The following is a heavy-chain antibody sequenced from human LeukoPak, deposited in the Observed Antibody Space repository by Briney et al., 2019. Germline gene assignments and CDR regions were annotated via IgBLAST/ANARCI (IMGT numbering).Heavy chain of an antibody. V-gene: IGHV3-30*18. Sequence: GGSLRLSCAASGFTFSSYGMHWVRQAPGKGLEWVAVISYDGSNKYYADSVKGRFTVSRDNSKNTLYLQMNSLRAEDTAVYYCAKDISRMDTPFFDYWGQGTLVTVSS. J-gene: IGHJ4*02. CDR2: ISYDGSNK. CDR3: AKDISRMDTPFFDY. CDR1: GFTFSSYG. D-gene: IGHD5-18*01.